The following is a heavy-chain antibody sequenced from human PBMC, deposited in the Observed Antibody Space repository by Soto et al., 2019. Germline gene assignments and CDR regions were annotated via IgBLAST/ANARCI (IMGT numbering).Heavy chain of an antibody. CDR2: IYPDNSDT. CDR1: GYSFTGYW. D-gene: IGHD1-26*01. V-gene: IGHV5-51*01. J-gene: IGHJ5*02. Sequence: GESLKISCKGSGYSFTGYWIAWVRQMPGKGLEWMGIIYPDNSDTRYSPSFQGHVTISADKSISTSYLQWSSLEASDTAIYFYARQGATASTFPLIWFGPWGQGPLVTVSS. CDR3: ARQGATASTFPLIWFGP.